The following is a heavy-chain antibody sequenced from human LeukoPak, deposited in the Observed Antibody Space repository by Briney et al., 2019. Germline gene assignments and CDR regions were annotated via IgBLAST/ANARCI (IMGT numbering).Heavy chain of an antibody. J-gene: IGHJ4*02. CDR1: SESLSVYY. V-gene: IGHV4-34*01. CDR3: ASRISCYGPGY. Sequence: PSETLSLTCAVYSESLSVYYWSWIRHPPGKGLEWIGEINHRGSNNYNPSLKSRVPIPVEPSKNQFSLKLGPVTAADPALYYCASRISCYGPGYWGQGTLVTVSS. D-gene: IGHD5-12*01. CDR2: INHRGSN.